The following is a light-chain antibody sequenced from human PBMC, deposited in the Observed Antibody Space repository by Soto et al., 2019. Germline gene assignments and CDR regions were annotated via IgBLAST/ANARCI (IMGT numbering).Light chain of an antibody. CDR2: AAS. CDR1: QSISTY. CDR3: QQSYSTPRT. V-gene: IGKV1-39*01. J-gene: IGKJ1*01. Sequence: DIQMTQSPSSLSASVGDRVTITCRASQSISTYLNWYQQKAGLAPKLLIYAASSLQSGVPSRFSGSGSGTDFTLTISSLQPEDFATYYCQQSYSTPRTFGQGTKVDI.